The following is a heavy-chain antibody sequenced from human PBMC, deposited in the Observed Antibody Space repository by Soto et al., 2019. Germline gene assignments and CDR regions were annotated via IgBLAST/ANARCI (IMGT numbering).Heavy chain of an antibody. CDR3: AAWYYYDSSGYYAPHYYFAY. D-gene: IGHD3-22*01. Sequence: SVKVSCKASGGTFSSYAISWVRLAPGQGLEWMGGIIPIFGTANYAQKFQGRVTITADESTSTAYMELSSLRSEDTAVYYCAAWYYYDSSGYYAPHYYFAYRGQGTLVTVSS. CDR1: GGTFSSYA. CDR2: IIPIFGTA. J-gene: IGHJ4*02. V-gene: IGHV1-69*13.